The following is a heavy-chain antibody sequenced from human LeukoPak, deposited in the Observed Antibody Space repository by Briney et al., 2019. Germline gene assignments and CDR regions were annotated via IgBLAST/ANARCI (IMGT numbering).Heavy chain of an antibody. V-gene: IGHV3-7*01. J-gene: IGHJ4*02. CDR3: ARDPTISSSWYGGYFDY. CDR2: IKQDGSEK. Sequence: GGSLRLSCAASGFTFSSYWMSWVRQAPGKGLEWVANIKQDGSEKYYVDSVKGRFTIFRDNAKNSLYLQMNSLRAEDTAVYYCARDPTISSSWYGGYFDYWGQGTLVTVSS. D-gene: IGHD6-13*01. CDR1: GFTFSSYW.